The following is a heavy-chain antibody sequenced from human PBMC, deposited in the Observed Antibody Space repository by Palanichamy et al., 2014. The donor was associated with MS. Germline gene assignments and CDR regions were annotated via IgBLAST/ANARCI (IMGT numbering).Heavy chain of an antibody. J-gene: IGHJ4*02. D-gene: IGHD2-15*01. CDR3: ARDKRCSGGTCYSASYFDY. CDR2: IRQDGGET. CDR1: EFTFSSYW. Sequence: EVQLVEVVGGGLVQPGGALRLSCVASEFTFSSYWMSWVRQAPGKGLEWVANIRQDGGETYYVDSVKGRFTISRDNAENSLYLEMHSLRGEDTAVYCCARDKRCSGGTCYSASYFDYWGQGVLVTVSS. V-gene: IGHV3-7*01.